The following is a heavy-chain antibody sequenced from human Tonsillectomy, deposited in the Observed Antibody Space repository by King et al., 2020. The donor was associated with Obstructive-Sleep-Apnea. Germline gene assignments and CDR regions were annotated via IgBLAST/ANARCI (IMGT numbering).Heavy chain of an antibody. CDR2: IYAGNSDT. V-gene: IGHV5-51*01. D-gene: IGHD4-17*01. CDR1: GYSFTTYW. CDR3: ASSLYGDYYYFDY. Sequence: EVQLVESGAEVKKPGESLKISCEGSGYSFTTYWIGWVRQMPGKGLDWLGVIYAGNSDTSYNPSFQGQVTISADKSIRTAYLQWSSLKASDTAMYYCASSLYGDYYYFDYWGQGTLVTVSS. J-gene: IGHJ4*02.